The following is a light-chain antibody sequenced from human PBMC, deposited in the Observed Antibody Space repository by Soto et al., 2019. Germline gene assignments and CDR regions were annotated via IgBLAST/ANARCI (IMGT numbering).Light chain of an antibody. CDR1: QSVNSNY. CDR3: QQYSSLPWT. Sequence: EIVLTQSPGTLSLSPGERGTLSCRASQSVNSNYLAWYQQKPGQAPRLLIHGISRRATGIPDRFSGSGSGTDFTLTISRLEPEDFAVYFCQQYSSLPWTFGQGTEVDIK. J-gene: IGKJ1*01. V-gene: IGKV3-20*01. CDR2: GIS.